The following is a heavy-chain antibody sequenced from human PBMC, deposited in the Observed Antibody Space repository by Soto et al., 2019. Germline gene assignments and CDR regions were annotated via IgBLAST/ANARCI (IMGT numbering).Heavy chain of an antibody. J-gene: IGHJ5*02. D-gene: IGHD2-15*01. CDR3: ARLGLAWPGYCSGGSCYSEGPSSWFDP. Sequence: GASVKVSCKASGYTFTSYGIGWVRQAPGQGLEWMGWISAYNGNTNYAQKLQGRVTMTTDTSTSTAYMELRSLRSDDTAVYYCARLGLAWPGYCSGGSCYSEGPSSWFDPWG. CDR1: GYTFTSYG. CDR2: ISAYNGNT. V-gene: IGHV1-18*01.